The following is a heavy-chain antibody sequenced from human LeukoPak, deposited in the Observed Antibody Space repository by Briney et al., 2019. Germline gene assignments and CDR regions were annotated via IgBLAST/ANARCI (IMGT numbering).Heavy chain of an antibody. V-gene: IGHV3-7*03. CDR3: VSRAYCGGNCPSHFDY. J-gene: IGHJ4*02. D-gene: IGHD2-21*02. Sequence: GGSLRLSCAASGFTFSSYAMSWVRQAPGKGLEWVANIKQDGSEQYYVDSVRGRFITSRDNAKNTLFLQMNSLRSEDTAVYYCVSRAYCGGNCPSHFDYWGRGTLVTVSS. CDR2: IKQDGSEQ. CDR1: GFTFSSYA.